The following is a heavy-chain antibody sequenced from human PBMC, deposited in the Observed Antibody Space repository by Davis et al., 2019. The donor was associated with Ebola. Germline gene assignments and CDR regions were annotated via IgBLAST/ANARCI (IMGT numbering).Heavy chain of an antibody. CDR2: ISYIGNT. CDR3: ARDTQPLGGDSHDETFDN. CDR1: GGSLNNHY. V-gene: IGHV4-59*11. D-gene: IGHD2-21*01. Sequence: PSETLSLTCTVSGGSLNNHYWSWVRQPPGRGLEWVGFISYIGNTNSNPSLKSRVTISVDTSKNQFSLKLTSVTAADTAVYYCARDTQPLGGDSHDETFDNWSRGKLVTVSS. J-gene: IGHJ3*02.